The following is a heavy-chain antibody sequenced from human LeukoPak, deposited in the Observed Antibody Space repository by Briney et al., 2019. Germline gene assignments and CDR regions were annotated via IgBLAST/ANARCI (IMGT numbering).Heavy chain of an antibody. J-gene: IGHJ4*02. CDR3: AKADVDTAMDPYYFDY. Sequence: SLRLSFAASGCTFDAYAMPWVRQAPGKGLEWVSGISWNSGSRGYADSVKGRFTISRDNAKNSLYLQMNSLRAEDMALYYCAKADVDTAMDPYYFDYWGQGTLVTVSS. CDR1: GCTFDAYA. CDR2: ISWNSGSR. D-gene: IGHD5-18*01. V-gene: IGHV3-9*03.